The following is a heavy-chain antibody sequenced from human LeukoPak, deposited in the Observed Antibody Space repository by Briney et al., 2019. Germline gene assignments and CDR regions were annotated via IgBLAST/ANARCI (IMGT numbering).Heavy chain of an antibody. V-gene: IGHV4-34*01. CDR1: VGSFSAYY. CDR3: ARMKISSWYPKGRNWFDP. CDR2: INHSGST. J-gene: IGHJ5*02. D-gene: IGHD6-13*01. Sequence: PSETLSLTCAVYVGSFSAYYWSWIRQPPGKGLEWIGEINHSGSTNYNPSLKSRVTISVDTSKNQFSLKLSSVTAADTAVYYCARMKISSWYPKGRNWFDPWGQGTLVTVSS.